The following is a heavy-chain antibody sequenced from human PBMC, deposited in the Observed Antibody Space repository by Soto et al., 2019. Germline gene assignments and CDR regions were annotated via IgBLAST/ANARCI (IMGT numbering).Heavy chain of an antibody. CDR3: AMLYYDYV. D-gene: IGHD3-3*01. V-gene: IGHV3-48*02. Sequence: PGGSLRLSCAGSGFTFGTYSMNWVRPAAGKGLEWIAYISYDSDTIQYADSVKGRFTISRDNAKNSLYLQMNSLRDEYTAVYYCAMLYYDYVWGQGTTVTVSS. CDR2: ISYDSDTI. J-gene: IGHJ6*02. CDR1: GFTFGTYS.